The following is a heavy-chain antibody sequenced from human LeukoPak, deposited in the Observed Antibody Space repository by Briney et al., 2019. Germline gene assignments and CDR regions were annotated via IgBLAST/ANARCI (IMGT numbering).Heavy chain of an antibody. CDR3: AKERYSSGWLNWFDP. CDR2: ISYDGSNK. D-gene: IGHD6-19*01. V-gene: IGHV3-30*18. CDR1: GFTFSSYG. Sequence: PGGSLRLSCAASGFTFSSYGMHWVRQAPGKGLEWVAVISYDGSNKYYADSVKGRFTISRDNSKNTLYLQMNSLRAEDTAVYYCAKERYSSGWLNWFDPWGQGTLVTVSS. J-gene: IGHJ5*02.